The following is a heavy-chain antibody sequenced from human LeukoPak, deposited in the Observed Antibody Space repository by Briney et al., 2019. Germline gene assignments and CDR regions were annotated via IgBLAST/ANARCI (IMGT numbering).Heavy chain of an antibody. CDR3: ARSGWLGYMDV. CDR2: IYTSGST. CDR1: GGSISSYY. D-gene: IGHD3-22*01. J-gene: IGHJ6*03. V-gene: IGHV4-4*09. Sequence: SETLSLTSTVSGGSISSYYWSWIRQPPGKGLEWIGYIYTSGSTNYNPSPKSRVTISVDTSKNQFSLKLSSVTAADTAVYYCARSGWLGYMDVWGKGTTVTVSS.